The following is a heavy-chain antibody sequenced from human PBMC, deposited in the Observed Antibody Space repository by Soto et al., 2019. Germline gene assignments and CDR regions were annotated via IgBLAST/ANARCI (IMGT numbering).Heavy chain of an antibody. D-gene: IGHD6-19*01. J-gene: IGHJ5*02. CDR1: GYTFTSYG. V-gene: IGHV1-18*01. CDR2: ISAYNGNT. Sequence: QVQLVQSGAEVKKPGASVKVSCKASGYTFTSYGISWVRQAPGQGLEWMGWISAYNGNTNYAQKLQGRVTTTTDTSTSSASTELRTLRSDDPPWYYCARVKTSGWLIWFDPWGQGTLFTASS. CDR3: ARVKTSGWLIWFDP.